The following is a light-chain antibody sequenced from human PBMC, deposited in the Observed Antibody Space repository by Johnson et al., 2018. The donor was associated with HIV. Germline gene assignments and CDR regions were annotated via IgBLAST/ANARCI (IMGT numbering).Light chain of an antibody. Sequence: QSILTQPPSVSAAPGQKVTISCSGTSSNIGNNYVSWYQQLPGMGPKLLIYDNNKRPSGIPDRFSGSKSGTSATLGITGLQTGDEADYYCGTWDSSLSAEVVGTGPKVTCL. J-gene: IGLJ1*01. V-gene: IGLV1-51*01. CDR3: GTWDSSLSAEV. CDR2: DNN. CDR1: SSNIGNNY.